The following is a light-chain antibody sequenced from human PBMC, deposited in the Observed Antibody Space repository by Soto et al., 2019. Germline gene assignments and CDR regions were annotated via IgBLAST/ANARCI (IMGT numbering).Light chain of an antibody. J-gene: IGLJ2*01. V-gene: IGLV1-40*01. CDR3: QSYDSSLSGVV. Sequence: QSVLTQPPAVSGAPGQRVTISCTGSTSNIGAGYDVHWYQQLPGTAPKLLIYDNNNRPSGVPDRFSGSKSDTSASLAITGLQAEDEADYYCQSYDSSLSGVVFGGGPKVTVL. CDR2: DNN. CDR1: TSNIGAGYD.